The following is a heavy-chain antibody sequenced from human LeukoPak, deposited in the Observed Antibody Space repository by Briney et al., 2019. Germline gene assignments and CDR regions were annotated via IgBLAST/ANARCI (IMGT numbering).Heavy chain of an antibody. V-gene: IGHV3-33*01. J-gene: IGHJ6*02. CDR2: IWYDGSNK. CDR3: ARDLWVVPAAINYYYYGMDV. CDR1: GFTFSSYG. D-gene: IGHD2-2*02. Sequence: GGSLRLSCAASGFTFSSYGMHWVRQAPGKGLEWVAVIWYDGSNKYYADSVKGRFTISRDNSKNTLYLQMNSLRAEDTAVYYCARDLWVVPAAINYYYYGMDVWGQGTTVTVSS.